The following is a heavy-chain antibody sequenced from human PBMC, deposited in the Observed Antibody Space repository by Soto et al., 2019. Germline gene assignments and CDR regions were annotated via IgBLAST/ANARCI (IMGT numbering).Heavy chain of an antibody. J-gene: IGHJ4*02. CDR1: GGTFSSYA. CDR3: ARDRSRDGYISYFDY. CDR2: IIPIFGTA. V-gene: IGHV1-69*12. Sequence: QVQLVQSGAEVKKPGSSVKVSCKASGGTFSSYAISWVRQAPGQGLEWMGGIIPIFGTANYAQKFQGRVTIXXDXSXXTAYMELSSLRSEDTAVYYCARDRSRDGYISYFDYWGQGTLVTVSS. D-gene: IGHD5-12*01.